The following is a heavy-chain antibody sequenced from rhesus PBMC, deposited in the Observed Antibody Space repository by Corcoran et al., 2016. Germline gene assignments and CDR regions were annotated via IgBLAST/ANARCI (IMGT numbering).Heavy chain of an antibody. Sequence: QVQLQESGPGLVKPSETLFLTCAVYGGSFRSYWWNWFRHAPGKGLEWSGEINGYSGSTNYNPARQSRVTISTDTSKNQFSLKLSSVTAADTAVYYCARGRYSGNYLGYWGQGVLVTVSS. CDR2: INGYSGST. J-gene: IGHJ4*01. V-gene: IGHV4-80*01. D-gene: IGHD1-44*02. CDR3: ARGRYSGNYLGY. CDR1: GGSFRSYW.